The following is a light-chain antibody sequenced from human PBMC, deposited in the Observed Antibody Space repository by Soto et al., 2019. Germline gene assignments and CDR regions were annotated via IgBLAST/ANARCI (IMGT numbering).Light chain of an antibody. CDR1: SSDVGGYNY. V-gene: IGLV2-11*01. CDR3: CSYAGSYTLI. CDR2: DVT. Sequence: QSALTQPRSVSGSPGQSVTTSCTGTSSDVGGYNYVSWYQQDPGKAPKLMIYDVTKRPSGVPDRFSGSKSGNTASLTISGLQAEDEADYYCCSYAGSYTLIFGGGTKLTVL. J-gene: IGLJ2*01.